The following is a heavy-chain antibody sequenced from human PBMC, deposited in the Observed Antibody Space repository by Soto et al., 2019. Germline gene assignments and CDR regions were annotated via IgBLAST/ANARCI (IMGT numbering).Heavy chain of an antibody. CDR1: GYSFTSYW. CDR2: IYPGDSDT. D-gene: IGHD2-15*01. V-gene: IGHV5-51*01. Sequence: GESLKISCKGSGYSFTSYWIGWVRQMPGKGLEWMGIIYPGDSDTRYSPSFQGQVTISADKSITTAYPQWSSLKASDTAMYYCASSAEAAKYYYGVDVWGQVTTVTVS. J-gene: IGHJ6*02. CDR3: ASSAEAAKYYYGVDV.